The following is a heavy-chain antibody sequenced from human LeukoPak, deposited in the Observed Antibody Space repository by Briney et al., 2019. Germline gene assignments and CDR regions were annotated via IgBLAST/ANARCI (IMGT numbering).Heavy chain of an antibody. CDR3: AREMLAAVAAQS. CDR2: ITSSSSYI. CDR1: GFTFSNYY. D-gene: IGHD6-19*01. J-gene: IGHJ5*02. V-gene: IGHV3-21*01. Sequence: GGSLRLSCAASGFTFSNYYMHWVRQAPGKGLEWVSSITSSSSYIYYADSVKGRFTISRDNAKNSLYLQMNSLRAEDTAVYYCAREMLAAVAAQSWGQGTLVTVSS.